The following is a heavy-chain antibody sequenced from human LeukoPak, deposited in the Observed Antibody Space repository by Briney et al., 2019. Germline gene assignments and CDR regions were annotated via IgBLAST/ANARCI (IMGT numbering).Heavy chain of an antibody. CDR2: MNPNSGNT. CDR1: GYTFTSYD. V-gene: IGHV1-8*01. CDR3: AREPPLDYCMDV. Sequence: ASVKVSCKASGYTFTSYDINWVRQATGQGLEWMGWMNPNSGNTGYAQKFQGRVTMTTDMSTSTVYMELSSLRFEDTAVYYCAREPPLDYCMDVWGEGTTVTVSS. J-gene: IGHJ6*03.